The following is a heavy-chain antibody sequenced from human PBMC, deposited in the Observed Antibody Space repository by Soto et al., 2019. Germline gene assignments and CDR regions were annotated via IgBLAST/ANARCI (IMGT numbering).Heavy chain of an antibody. CDR2: ISGSGGST. Sequence: GGSRRLSCAASGFTFSSYAMSWVRQAPGKGLEWVSAISGSGGSTYYADSVKGRFTISRDNSKNTLYLQMNSLRAEDTAVYYCAKEPYSITMIVPTANDAFEIWGQGTMSTVSS. J-gene: IGHJ3*02. D-gene: IGHD3-22*01. V-gene: IGHV3-23*01. CDR1: GFTFSSYA. CDR3: AKEPYSITMIVPTANDAFEI.